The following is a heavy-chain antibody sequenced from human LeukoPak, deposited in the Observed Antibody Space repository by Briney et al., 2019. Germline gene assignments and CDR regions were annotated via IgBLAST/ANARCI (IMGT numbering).Heavy chain of an antibody. CDR1: GGSISSSSYH. CDR3: ARRLSGGRRFYYYYYYMSV. D-gene: IGHD2-15*01. Sequence: SETLSLTCTVSGGSISSSSYHWGWIRQPPGKGLEWIGSIYYSGSTYYNPSLKSRVTISVDTSKNQFSLKLSSVTAADTAVYYCARRLSGGRRFYYYYYYMSVWGKETTVTVSS. J-gene: IGHJ6*03. V-gene: IGHV4-39*01. CDR2: IYYSGST.